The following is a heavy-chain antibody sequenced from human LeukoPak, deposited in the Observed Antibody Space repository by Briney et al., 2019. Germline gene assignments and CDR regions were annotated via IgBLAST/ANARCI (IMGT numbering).Heavy chain of an antibody. J-gene: IGHJ5*02. D-gene: IGHD3/OR15-3a*01. V-gene: IGHV4-34*01. CDR2: INHSGST. CDR3: ASRVWDRTGWFDP. Sequence: SETLSLTCTVSGGSINDYYWSWIRQSPGKGLGWIGEINHSGSTKYNPSLKSRVTISVDTSKNQFSLKLSSVTAADTAVYYCASRVWDRTGWFDPWCQGTLVTVSS. CDR1: GGSINDYY.